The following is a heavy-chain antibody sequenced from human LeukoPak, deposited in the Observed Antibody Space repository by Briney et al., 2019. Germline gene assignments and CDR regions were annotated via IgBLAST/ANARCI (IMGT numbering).Heavy chain of an antibody. Sequence: SETLSLTCTVSGGSISSYYWSWIRQPPGKGLEWIGYIYYSGSTSYNPSLKSRVTMSVDTSKNQFSLKLSSVTAADTAVYYCATEIGFPSKFDYWGQGTLVTVSS. V-gene: IGHV4-59*12. CDR1: GGSISSYY. J-gene: IGHJ4*02. D-gene: IGHD1-14*01. CDR2: IYYSGST. CDR3: ATEIGFPSKFDY.